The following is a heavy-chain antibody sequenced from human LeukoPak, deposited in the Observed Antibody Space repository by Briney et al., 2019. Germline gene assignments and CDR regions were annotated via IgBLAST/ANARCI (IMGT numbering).Heavy chain of an antibody. Sequence: ASVKVSCKASGGTFSSYAISWVRQAPGQGLEWMGRIIPILGIANYAQKFQGRVTITRDTSASTAYMELSSLRSEDTAVYYCARSYVRSFFDYWGQGTLVTVSS. CDR1: GGTFSSYA. D-gene: IGHD6-13*01. J-gene: IGHJ4*02. V-gene: IGHV1-69*04. CDR3: ARSYVRSFFDY. CDR2: IIPILGIA.